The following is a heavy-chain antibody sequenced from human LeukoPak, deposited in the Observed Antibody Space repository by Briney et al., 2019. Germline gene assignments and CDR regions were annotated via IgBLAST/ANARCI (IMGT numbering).Heavy chain of an antibody. CDR1: GFTFSGST. CDR3: ARESGGGVLGYFDL. J-gene: IGHJ2*01. D-gene: IGHD3-10*01. CDR2: IRSKANSYAT. V-gene: IGHV3-73*01. Sequence: GGSLRLSCAASGFTFSGSTMHWVRQASGKGLEWVGRIRSKANSYATTYAASVKGRFAISRDDSKNTAYLQMNSLKSEDTAVYYCARESGGGVLGYFDLWGRGTLVSVSS.